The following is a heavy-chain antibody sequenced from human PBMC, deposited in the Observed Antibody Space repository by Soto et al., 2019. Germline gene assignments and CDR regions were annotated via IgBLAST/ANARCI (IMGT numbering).Heavy chain of an antibody. CDR1: GGTFSSYA. CDR2: IIPIFGTA. CDR3: VSSGYDSSGYYAIPVYYYGMDV. V-gene: IGHV1-69*06. D-gene: IGHD3-22*01. J-gene: IGHJ6*02. Sequence: QVQLVQSGAEVKKPGSSVKVSCKASGGTFSSYAISWVRQAPGQGLEWMGGIIPIFGTANYAQKFQGRVTITADKSTSTAYMELSSLRSEDTAVYYCVSSGYDSSGYYAIPVYYYGMDVWGQGTTVTVSS.